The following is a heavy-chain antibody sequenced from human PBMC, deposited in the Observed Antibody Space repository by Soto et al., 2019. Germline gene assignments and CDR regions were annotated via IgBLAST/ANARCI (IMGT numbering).Heavy chain of an antibody. CDR1: GGSITGSTYH. CDR3: ARVRGGRYYDILTGYYTSYWFDP. Sequence: SETLSLTCSVFGGSITGSTYHWGWIRQPPGKGLEWIGSIYHSGNTYYNPSLKSRVTISVDTSKNQFSLKVNSVTAADTAVYYCARVRGGRYYDILTGYYTSYWFDPWGQGTLVTVSS. V-gene: IGHV4-39*01. CDR2: IYHSGNT. D-gene: IGHD3-9*01. J-gene: IGHJ5*02.